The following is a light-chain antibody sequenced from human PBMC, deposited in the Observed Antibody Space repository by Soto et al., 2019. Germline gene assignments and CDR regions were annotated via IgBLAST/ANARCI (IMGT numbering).Light chain of an antibody. J-gene: IGKJ1*01. CDR1: QNVNSNF. Sequence: LTQSQGTESLSPGERATLSCRASQNVNSNFLAWYQQTPGQAPRLLIYGASSRATGIPDRFSGSGSGTDFTLTFSRLEPEDFAVYYCQQYGSSPRTFGQGTIVDI. V-gene: IGKV3-20*01. CDR2: GAS. CDR3: QQYGSSPRT.